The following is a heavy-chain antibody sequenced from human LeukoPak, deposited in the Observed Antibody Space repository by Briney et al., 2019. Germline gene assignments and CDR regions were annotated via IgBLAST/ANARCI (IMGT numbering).Heavy chain of an antibody. D-gene: IGHD3-22*01. Sequence: SETPSLTCTFSGGSISSGDYYWSWIRQPPGKGLEWIAYMYYSGSTYYNPSLKSRVTMSADTSKNQLSLKLSSVTAADTAVSYCARPYYYDSRIDPWGQGILVTVSS. J-gene: IGHJ5*02. V-gene: IGHV4-30-4*01. CDR2: MYYSGST. CDR3: ARPYYYDSRIDP. CDR1: GGSISSGDYY.